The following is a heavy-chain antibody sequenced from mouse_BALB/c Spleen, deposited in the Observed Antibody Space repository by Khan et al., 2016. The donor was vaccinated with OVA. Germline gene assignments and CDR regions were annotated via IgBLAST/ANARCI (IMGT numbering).Heavy chain of an antibody. CDR2: IDPENGNT. V-gene: IGHV14-1*02. CDR3: TRDGYSPWFAY. CDR1: GFNIKDYY. J-gene: IGHJ3*01. Sequence: VQLQQPGAELVRPGALVKLSCKASGFNIKDYYMHWVKQRPEQGLVWIGRIDPENGNTIYDPKFQGKASITSDTSSNTAYLQLSRLTSEDTAVYYCTRDGYSPWFAYWGQGTLVTVSA. D-gene: IGHD2-3*01.